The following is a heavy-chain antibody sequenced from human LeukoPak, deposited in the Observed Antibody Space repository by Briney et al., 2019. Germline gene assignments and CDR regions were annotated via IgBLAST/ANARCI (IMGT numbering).Heavy chain of an antibody. CDR2: IKQDGSEK. CDR1: GFTFSSYG. CDR3: ARDDDYYDSSGYYYDYFDY. V-gene: IGHV3-7*01. Sequence: PGGSLRLSCAASGFTFSSYGMSWVRQAPGKGLEWVANIKQDGSEKYYVDSVKGRFTISRDNAKNSLYLQMNSLRAEDTAVYYCARDDDYYDSSGYYYDYFDYWGQGTLVTVSS. D-gene: IGHD3-22*01. J-gene: IGHJ4*02.